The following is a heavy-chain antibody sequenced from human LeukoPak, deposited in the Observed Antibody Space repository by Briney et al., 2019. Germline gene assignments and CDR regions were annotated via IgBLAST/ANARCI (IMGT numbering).Heavy chain of an antibody. Sequence: GGSLRLSCAASGFTFSSYSMNWVRQAPGKGLEWVSAISGSGGSTYYADSVKGRFTISRDNSKNTLYLQMNSLRAEGTAVYYCAKHIVVVTAIPDAFDIWGQGTMVTVSS. CDR2: ISGSGGST. D-gene: IGHD2-21*02. J-gene: IGHJ3*02. CDR3: AKHIVVVTAIPDAFDI. V-gene: IGHV3-23*01. CDR1: GFTFSSYS.